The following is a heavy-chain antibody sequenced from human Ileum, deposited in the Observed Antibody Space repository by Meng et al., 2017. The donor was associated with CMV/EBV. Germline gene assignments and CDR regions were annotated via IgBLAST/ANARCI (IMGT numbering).Heavy chain of an antibody. Sequence: HVPLQESCRRLQKRSVTLALPCTFSRGSINKYDWLWVRQPGGQGLEWIARLYSSGSANYNPSFGDRVRVSIDTSKDQFSLKMYSVTAADTATYYCARECVGEGSSCQWDYWFDPWGQGILVTVSS. CDR3: ARECVGEGSSCQWDYWFDP. D-gene: IGHD3-16*01. J-gene: IGHJ5*02. CDR2: LYSSGSA. V-gene: IGHV4-4*07. CDR1: RGSINKYD.